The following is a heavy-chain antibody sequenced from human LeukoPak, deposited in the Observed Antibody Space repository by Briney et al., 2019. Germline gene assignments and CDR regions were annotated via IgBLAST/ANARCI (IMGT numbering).Heavy chain of an antibody. CDR2: ISGSGLNT. CDR3: ARDRYGSGYWFGP. J-gene: IGHJ5*02. CDR1: GFNFYSHA. Sequence: PGGSLRLSCAASGFNFYSHAISWVRQAPGKGLEWVSAISGSGLNTYYADSVKGRFTISRDNSNNTVYLQMNSLGAEDTAVYYCARDRYGSGYWFGPWGQGTLVTVSS. V-gene: IGHV3-23*01. D-gene: IGHD3-10*01.